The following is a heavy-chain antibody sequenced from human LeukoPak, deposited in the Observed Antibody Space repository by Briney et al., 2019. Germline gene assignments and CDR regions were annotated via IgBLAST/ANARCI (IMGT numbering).Heavy chain of an antibody. V-gene: IGHV3-11*01. J-gene: IGHJ4*02. CDR1: GFTFSDYY. D-gene: IGHD3-22*01. CDR3: ASDYSGYLGYY. CDR2: ISSSGTTI. Sequence: PGGSLRLSCAASGFTFSDYYMSWIRQAPGKGLEWVSYISSSGTTISYTDSVKGRFTISRDNAKNSLYLQMNSLRAEDTAVYYCASDYSGYLGYYWGQGTLVTVSS.